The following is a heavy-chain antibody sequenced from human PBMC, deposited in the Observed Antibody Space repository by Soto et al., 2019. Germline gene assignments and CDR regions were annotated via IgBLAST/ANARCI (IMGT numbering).Heavy chain of an antibody. D-gene: IGHD6-19*01. V-gene: IGHV1-18*01. CDR3: AREEGQWLVYNWFDP. CDR2: ISAYNGNT. Sequence: QVQLVQSGAEVKKPGASVKVSCKASGYTFTSYGISWVRQAPGQGLEWMGWISAYNGNTNYAQKLQGRVTRTPDPSTSTAYMELRSLRSDDTAVYYCAREEGQWLVYNWFDPWGQGTLVTVSS. J-gene: IGHJ5*02. CDR1: GYTFTSYG.